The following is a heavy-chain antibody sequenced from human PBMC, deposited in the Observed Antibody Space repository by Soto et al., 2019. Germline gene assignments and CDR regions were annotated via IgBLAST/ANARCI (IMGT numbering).Heavy chain of an antibody. J-gene: IGHJ5*02. V-gene: IGHV4-59*01. CDR1: GGSISSYY. Sequence: SEILSLTCTISGGSISSYYWSWIRQPPGKGLEWIGYIYYSGSTNYNPSLKSRVTISVDTSKNQFSLKLSSVTAADTAVYYCARDGGIAAAGTSGWFDPWGQGTLVPVSS. CDR3: ARDGGIAAAGTSGWFDP. CDR2: IYYSGST. D-gene: IGHD6-13*01.